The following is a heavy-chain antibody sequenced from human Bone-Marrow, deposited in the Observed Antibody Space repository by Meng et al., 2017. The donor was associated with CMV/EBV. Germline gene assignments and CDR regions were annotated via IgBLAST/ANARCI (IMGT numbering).Heavy chain of an antibody. CDR1: GFSLNSNGMG. J-gene: IGHJ4*02. CDR3: AHRPTEGLFDY. Sequence: HITLKEPGPALLKPTQTLTLTCTFSGFSLNSNGMGVGWIRQPPGKALEWLALIYWDGDKRYSPSLKSRLTITKDTSNNQVVLTMTNMGPVDTATYFCAHRPTEGLFDYWGQGTLVTVSS. CDR2: IYWDGDK. V-gene: IGHV2-5*02.